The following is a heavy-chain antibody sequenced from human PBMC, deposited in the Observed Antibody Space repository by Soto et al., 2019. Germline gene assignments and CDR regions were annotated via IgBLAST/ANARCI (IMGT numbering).Heavy chain of an antibody. V-gene: IGHV3-11*01. J-gene: IGHJ4*01. Sequence: QVPLVESGGGLVKPGGSLRLSSAASGFTFSDYYMSWIRQAPGRGLEWVSYIFSSGSTIYYADSVKGRFTISRDNAKNSLYLQMNSLRAEDTAVYYCARAGYSSGWYEMNYFDYWGQGTLVTVSS. CDR3: ARAGYSSGWYEMNYFDY. D-gene: IGHD6-19*01. CDR2: IFSSGSTI. CDR1: GFTFSDYY.